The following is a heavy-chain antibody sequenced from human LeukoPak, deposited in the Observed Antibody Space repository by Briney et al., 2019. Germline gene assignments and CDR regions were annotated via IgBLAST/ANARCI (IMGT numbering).Heavy chain of an antibody. CDR2: ISAYNGNT. V-gene: IGHV1-18*04. CDR1: GYTFTSYG. CDR3: AREPPIDPRAFYSSSWYGGVSDYYYYYGMDV. Sequence: ASVKVSCKASGYTFTSYGISWVRQAPGQGLEWMGWISAYNGNTNYAQKLQGRVTMTTDTSTSTAYMELRSLRSDDTAVYYCAREPPIDPRAFYSSSWYGGVSDYYYYYGMDVWGKGTTVTVSS. J-gene: IGHJ6*04. D-gene: IGHD6-13*01.